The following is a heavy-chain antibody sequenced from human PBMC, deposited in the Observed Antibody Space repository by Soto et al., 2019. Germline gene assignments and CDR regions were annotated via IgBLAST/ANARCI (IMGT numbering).Heavy chain of an antibody. V-gene: IGHV1-69*02. CDR3: ARQLSNDYGDYGRFDP. CDR1: GGTFSSYT. D-gene: IGHD4-17*01. CDR2: IIPILGIA. J-gene: IGHJ5*02. Sequence: QVQLVQSGAEVKKPGSSVKVSCKASGGTFSSYTISWVRQAPGQGLEWMGRIIPILGIANYAQKFQGRVTITADKSTSTAYMELSSLRSEDPAVYYCARQLSNDYGDYGRFDPWGQGTLVTVSS.